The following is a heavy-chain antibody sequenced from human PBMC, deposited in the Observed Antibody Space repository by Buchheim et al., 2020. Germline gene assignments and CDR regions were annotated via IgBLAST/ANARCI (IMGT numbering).Heavy chain of an antibody. J-gene: IGHJ4*02. D-gene: IGHD4-17*01. CDR2: IYYSGST. CDR3: ARVFGHDYGDYVDWYFDY. V-gene: IGHV4-30-4*07. Sequence: QVQLQESGPGLVKPSQTLSLTCAVSGGSISSGGYSWSWIRQPPGKGLEWIGYIYYSGSTYYNPSLKSRVTISVDTSKNQFSLKLSSVTAADTAVYYCARVFGHDYGDYVDWYFDYWGQGTL. CDR1: GGSISSGGYS.